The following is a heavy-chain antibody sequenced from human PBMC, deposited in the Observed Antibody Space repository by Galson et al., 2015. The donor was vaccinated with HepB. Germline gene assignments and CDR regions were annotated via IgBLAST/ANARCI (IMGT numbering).Heavy chain of an antibody. J-gene: IGHJ4*02. CDR2: ISAYNGNT. V-gene: IGHV1-18*01. Sequence: SVKVSCKASGYTFTSYGISWVRQAPGQGLEWMGWISAYNGNTNYAQKLQGRVTMTTDTSTSTAYMELRSLRSDDTAVYYCARDPLAYCGGDCLFDYWGQGTLVTVSS. CDR3: ARDPLAYCGGDCLFDY. D-gene: IGHD2-21*02. CDR1: GYTFTSYG.